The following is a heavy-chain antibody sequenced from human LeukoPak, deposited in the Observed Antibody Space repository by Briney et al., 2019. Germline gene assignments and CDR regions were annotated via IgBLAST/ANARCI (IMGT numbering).Heavy chain of an antibody. CDR2: LSGSGGTT. J-gene: IGHJ6*03. CDR3: ARVDYYGSGSRYYYYMDV. Sequence: GGSLRLSCAASGFTFSFYGMSWVRQAPGKGLEWVSALSGSGGTTYYADFMKGRFTISRDNSKNTLYLQMNSLRAEDTAVYYCARVDYYGSGSRYYYYMDVWGKGTTVTISS. D-gene: IGHD3-10*01. V-gene: IGHV3-23*01. CDR1: GFTFSFYG.